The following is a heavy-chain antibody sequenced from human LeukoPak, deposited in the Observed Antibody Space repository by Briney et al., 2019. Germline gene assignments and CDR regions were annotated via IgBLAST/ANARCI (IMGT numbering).Heavy chain of an antibody. D-gene: IGHD3-22*01. J-gene: IGHJ4*02. CDR1: GYTFTSYD. CDR3: ARSCPNYYDSSGYYSVDDY. Sequence: RASVKVSCKASGYTFTSYDINWVRQATGQGLEWMGWMNPNSGNTGYAQKFQGRVTMTRNTSISTAYMELSSLRSEDTAVYYCARSCPNYYDSSGYYSVDDYWGQGTLVTVSS. CDR2: MNPNSGNT. V-gene: IGHV1-8*01.